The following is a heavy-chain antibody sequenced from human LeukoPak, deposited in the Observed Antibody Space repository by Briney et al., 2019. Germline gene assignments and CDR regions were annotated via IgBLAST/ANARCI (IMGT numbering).Heavy chain of an antibody. CDR2: INAGNGNT. J-gene: IGHJ4*02. D-gene: IGHD3-22*01. Sequence: ASVKVSCKASGYTFTSYAMHWVRQAPGQRLEWMGWINAGNGNTKYSQKFQGRVTITRDTSASTAYMELSSLRSEDTAVYYCARNYFDSSGYYYAGGYWGQGTLVTVSS. CDR3: ARNYFDSSGYYYAGGY. CDR1: GYTFTSYA. V-gene: IGHV1-3*01.